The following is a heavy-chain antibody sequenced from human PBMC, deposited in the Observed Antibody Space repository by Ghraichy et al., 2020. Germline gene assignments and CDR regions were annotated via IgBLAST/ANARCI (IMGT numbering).Heavy chain of an antibody. CDR3: ARHDPYDARFPY. V-gene: IGHV4-4*09. Sequence: SETLSLTCSVSGGSISSYYWSWMRQPPGKGLQWIGYIYPSGSTNYNPSLKSRVTISIDTSKNQFSLKLSSVTAADTAVYYCARHDPYDARFPYWGQGTLVTVSS. CDR1: GGSISSYY. J-gene: IGHJ4*02. D-gene: IGHD3-16*01. CDR2: IYPSGST.